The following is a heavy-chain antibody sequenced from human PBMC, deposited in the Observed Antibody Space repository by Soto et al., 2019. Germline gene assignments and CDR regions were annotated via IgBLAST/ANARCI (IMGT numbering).Heavy chain of an antibody. Sequence: QVQLQESGPGLVKPSQTLSLTCTVSGGSISSGGYYWSWIRQHPGKGLEWIGYIYYSGSTYYNPSLKSRVTIAVDTSKNQFSLKLSSVPAADTAVYYCARASAMAAHTFFDYWGQGTLVTVSS. CDR2: IYYSGST. J-gene: IGHJ4*02. V-gene: IGHV4-31*03. CDR3: ARASAMAAHTFFDY. CDR1: GGSISSGGYY. D-gene: IGHD2-2*02.